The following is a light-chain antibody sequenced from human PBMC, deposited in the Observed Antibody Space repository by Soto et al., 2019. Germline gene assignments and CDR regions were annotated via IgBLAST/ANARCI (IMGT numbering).Light chain of an antibody. CDR3: QQRNVWPPIT. CDR1: QSIHTS. V-gene: IGKV3-11*01. Sequence: EIVLTQSRATLSLSPGEKATLSCRASQSIHTSLAWYQQKSGKPPRLVIYDSTLRANGVPDRFGGSRSGTEFTLTINSLEPEDFAVYYCQQRNVWPPITFGQGTRLEIK. CDR2: DST. J-gene: IGKJ5*01.